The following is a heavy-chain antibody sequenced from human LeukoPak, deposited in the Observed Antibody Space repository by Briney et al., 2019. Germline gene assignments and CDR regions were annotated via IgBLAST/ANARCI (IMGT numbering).Heavy chain of an antibody. V-gene: IGHV3-7*01. Sequence: GGSLRLSCAASGFTFRSYSMSWVRQAPGKGLEWVANIKQDGSEKYYVDSVKGRFAISRDNAKNSLYLQMNSLRAEDTAVYYCARDSNNYYYYMDVWGKGTTVTVSS. CDR3: ARDSNNYYYYMDV. J-gene: IGHJ6*03. CDR2: IKQDGSEK. CDR1: GFTFRSYS.